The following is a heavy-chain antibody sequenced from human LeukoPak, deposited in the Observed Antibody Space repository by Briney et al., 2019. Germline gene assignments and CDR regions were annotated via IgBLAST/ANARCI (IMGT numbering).Heavy chain of an antibody. CDR3: ARVVRDSSGYVPHYFDY. J-gene: IGHJ4*02. CDR2: IIPIFGTA. D-gene: IGHD3-22*01. CDR1: GGTFSRYA. V-gene: IGHV1-69*05. Sequence: ASVKVSCKASGGTFSRYAISWVRQAPGQGLEWMGGIIPIFGTANYAQKFQGRVTITTDESTSTAYMELSSLRSEDTAVYYCARVVRDSSGYVPHYFDYWGQGTLVTVSS.